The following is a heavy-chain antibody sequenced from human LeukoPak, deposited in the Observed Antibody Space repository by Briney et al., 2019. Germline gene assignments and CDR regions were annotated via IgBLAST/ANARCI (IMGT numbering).Heavy chain of an antibody. V-gene: IGHV3-21*01. J-gene: IGHJ3*02. CDR1: RFTFSSYS. CDR2: ISISSSYI. D-gene: IGHD3-3*01. CDR3: ARGSRLGVVGRDAFDI. Sequence: GGSLRLSCAASRFTFSSYSMNWARQAPGKGLEWVSSISISSSYIYYADSVKGRFTISRDNAKNSLYLQVNSLRAEDTAVYYCARGSRLGVVGRDAFDIWGQGTVVTVSS.